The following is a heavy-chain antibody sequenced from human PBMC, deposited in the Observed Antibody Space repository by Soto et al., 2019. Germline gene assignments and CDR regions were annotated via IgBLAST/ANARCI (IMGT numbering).Heavy chain of an antibody. J-gene: IGHJ4*02. CDR1: GFAFSYHG. CDR2: TWSGGRGE. V-gene: IGHV3-33*06. CDR3: AKDDDTSSHYSLLEF. Sequence: QVQLVESGGGVVQPGTSLRLSCAASGFAFSYHGIHWVRQAPGKGLEWVAVTWSGGRGEYYADSVRGRFTISRDNSKTTVYLQMNSLRVEDTAVYYCAKDDDTSSHYSLLEFRGQGTLVTVSS. D-gene: IGHD3-22*01.